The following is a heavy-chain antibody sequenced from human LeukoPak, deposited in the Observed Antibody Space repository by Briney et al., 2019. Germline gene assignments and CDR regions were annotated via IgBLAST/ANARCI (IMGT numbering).Heavy chain of an antibody. J-gene: IGHJ4*02. V-gene: IGHV3-23*01. CDR1: GFSFSNYA. CDR3: AKPAPSSITTRPDSDY. D-gene: IGHD6-6*01. CDR2: ITTSGTAT. Sequence: PGGSLRLSCAASGFSFSNYAMTWVRQAPGKGLEWVSTITTSGTATYYAASVKGRFTTSRDNSDNTLYLQMSSLRAEDTATYYCAKPAPSSITTRPDSDYWGQGTLVIVSS.